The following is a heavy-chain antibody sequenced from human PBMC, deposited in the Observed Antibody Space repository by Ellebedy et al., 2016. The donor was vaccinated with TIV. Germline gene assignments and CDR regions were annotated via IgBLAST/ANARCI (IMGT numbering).Heavy chain of an antibody. J-gene: IGHJ6*02. CDR3: ASTGPRYGMDV. CDR1: GASISGFY. V-gene: IGHV4-4*07. Sequence: SETLSLTXTVSGASISGFYWSWIRQPAGRGLEWIGRVYSSGTTHHNPSLQSRVTMSVDKSKNQFSLKLSSVTAADTAVYYCASTGPRYGMDVWGQGTTVTVSS. CDR2: VYSSGTT. D-gene: IGHD1-14*01.